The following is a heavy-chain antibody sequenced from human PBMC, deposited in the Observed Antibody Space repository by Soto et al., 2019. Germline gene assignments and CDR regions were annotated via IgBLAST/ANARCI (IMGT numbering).Heavy chain of an antibody. CDR1: EFSFDDYG. CDR2: ISWNSGGI. Sequence: EVQLVESGGGSVQPSRSLRLSCAASEFSFDDYGMHWVRQGPGKRLEWVSGISWNSGGIYYADSVKGPFTTSRDNAKRSLYLQMNSLRTEDTALYYLAKDNDLDRDGPFDYWGQGILVTVSS. V-gene: IGHV3-9*01. CDR3: AKDNDLDRDGPFDY. D-gene: IGHD2-2*03. J-gene: IGHJ4*02.